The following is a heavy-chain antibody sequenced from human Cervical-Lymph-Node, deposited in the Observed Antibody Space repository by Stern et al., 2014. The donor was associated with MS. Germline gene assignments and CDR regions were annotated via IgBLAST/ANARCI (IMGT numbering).Heavy chain of an antibody. CDR1: GLTFSSYS. J-gene: IGHJ4*02. D-gene: IGHD6-19*01. Sequence: EVQLVESGGGLVQPGGSLRLSWAASGLTFSSYSMNWVRQAPGKGLEWVSYISRSSITIYYADSVKGRFTISRDNAKNSLYLQMNSLRDEDTAVYYCARDHGYSSGWYRGVDYWGQGTLVTVSS. CDR2: ISRSSITI. CDR3: ARDHGYSSGWYRGVDY. V-gene: IGHV3-48*02.